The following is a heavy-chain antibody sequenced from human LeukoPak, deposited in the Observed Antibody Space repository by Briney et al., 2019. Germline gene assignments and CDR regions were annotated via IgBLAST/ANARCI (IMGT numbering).Heavy chain of an antibody. J-gene: IGHJ4*02. CDR1: GVSFSGYY. D-gene: IGHD2-15*01. Sequence: SETLSLTCAVYGVSFSGYYWSWLRQPPGKGLEWLGEINHSGSTNYNPSLKSRVTISVATSKNQFSLKLSSVTAADTAVNYCARGSGSSNPIDYWGQGTLVTVSS. CDR2: INHSGST. CDR3: ARGSGSSNPIDY. V-gene: IGHV4-34*01.